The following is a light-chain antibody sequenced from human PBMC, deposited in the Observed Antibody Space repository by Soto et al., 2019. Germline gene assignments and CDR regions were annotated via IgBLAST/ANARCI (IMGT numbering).Light chain of an antibody. J-gene: IGKJ2*01. CDR3: QQYHSNPST. Sequence: DIVMTQSPDSLAVSLGERATINCKSSQSLYNSNNLNYLAWYQQKPGQHPKLLLYWASTRESGVPDRFSGSGSGTDFTLTISSLQAADVAVYYCQQYHSNPSTFGQGTKLEIK. CDR1: QSLYNSNNLNY. CDR2: WAS. V-gene: IGKV4-1*01.